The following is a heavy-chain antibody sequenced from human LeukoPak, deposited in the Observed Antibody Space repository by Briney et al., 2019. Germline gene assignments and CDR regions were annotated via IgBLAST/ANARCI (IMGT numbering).Heavy chain of an antibody. D-gene: IGHD2-2*01. J-gene: IGHJ4*02. Sequence: PGGTLRLSCAASGFTFSSYGMSWVRQAPGKGLEWVSAISGSGGSTYYADSVMGRFTISRDNSKNTLYLQMNSLRAEDTAVYYCAKVRCSSTSCPGYWGQGTLVTVSS. V-gene: IGHV3-23*01. CDR1: GFTFSSYG. CDR3: AKVRCSSTSCPGY. CDR2: ISGSGGST.